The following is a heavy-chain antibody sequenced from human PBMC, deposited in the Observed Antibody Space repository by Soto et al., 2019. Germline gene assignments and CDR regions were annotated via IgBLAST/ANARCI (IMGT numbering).Heavy chain of an antibody. Sequence: SETLSLTCTVSGGSISSGGFYWNWIRQHPGKGLEWIGYIYYSGSTYYNPPLKGRVTISVDTSKNQFSLKLSSVTAADTAVYYCARGDYVSGTYAYFDYWGQGTLVTVSS. CDR1: GGSISSGGFY. CDR3: ARGDYVSGTYAYFDY. V-gene: IGHV4-31*03. CDR2: IYYSGST. J-gene: IGHJ4*02. D-gene: IGHD3-16*01.